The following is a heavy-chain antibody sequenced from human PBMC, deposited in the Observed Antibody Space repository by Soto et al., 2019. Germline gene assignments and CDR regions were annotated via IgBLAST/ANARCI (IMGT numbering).Heavy chain of an antibody. Sequence: QVQLQESGPGLVKPSQTLSLTCTVSGGSISSGGYYWSGIRQHPGKGLGWIGYIYYSGSTYYNPSLKSRVTISVDTSKNQFSLKLSSVTAADTAVYYCARGGRRSPGMDVWGQGTTVTVSS. CDR2: IYYSGST. J-gene: IGHJ6*02. CDR3: ARGGRRSPGMDV. CDR1: GGSISSGGYY. V-gene: IGHV4-31*03.